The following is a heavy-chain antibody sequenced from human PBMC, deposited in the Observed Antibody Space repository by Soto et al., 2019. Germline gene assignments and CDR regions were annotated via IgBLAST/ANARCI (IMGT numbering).Heavy chain of an antibody. CDR2: IYYSGST. J-gene: IGHJ6*02. D-gene: IGHD6-13*01. V-gene: IGHV4-30-4*01. CDR1: GGSISSGDYY. CDR3: ARDRVGAAAGNYYYYGMDV. Sequence: KASETLSLTCTVSGGSISSGDYYWSWIRQPPGKGLEWIGYIYYSGSTYYNPSLKSRVTISVDTSKNQFSLKLSSVTAADTAVYYCARDRVGAAAGNYYYYGMDVWGQGTTVTVSS.